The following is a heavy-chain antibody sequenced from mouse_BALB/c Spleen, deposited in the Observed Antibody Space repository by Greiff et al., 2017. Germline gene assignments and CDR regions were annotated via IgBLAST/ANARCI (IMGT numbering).Heavy chain of an antibody. CDR2: IYPGDGDT. CDR3: ASPTARATWFAY. V-gene: IGHV1-80*01. Sequence: VQLQQSGAELVRPGSSVKISCKASGYAFSSYWMNWVKQRPGQGLEWIGQIYPGDGDTNYNGKFKGKATLTADKSSSTAYMQLSSLTSEDSAVYFCASPTARATWFAYWGQGTLVTVSA. J-gene: IGHJ3*01. D-gene: IGHD3-1*01. CDR1: GYAFSSYW.